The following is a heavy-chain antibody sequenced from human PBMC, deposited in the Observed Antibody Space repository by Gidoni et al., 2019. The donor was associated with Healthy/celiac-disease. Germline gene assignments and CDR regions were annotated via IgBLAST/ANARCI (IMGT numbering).Heavy chain of an antibody. CDR3: AKVTVRYFDWLSKDTDAFDI. CDR1: GFTFDDYD. Sequence: EVQLVESGGGLVQPGRSLRLPCAASGFTFDDYDMTWVRQAPGKGLAWVSGISWNSGSIGYADSLKGRFTISRDNAKNSLYLQMNSLRAEDTALYYCAKVTVRYFDWLSKDTDAFDIWGQGTMVTVSS. CDR2: ISWNSGSI. J-gene: IGHJ3*02. V-gene: IGHV3-9*01. D-gene: IGHD3-9*01.